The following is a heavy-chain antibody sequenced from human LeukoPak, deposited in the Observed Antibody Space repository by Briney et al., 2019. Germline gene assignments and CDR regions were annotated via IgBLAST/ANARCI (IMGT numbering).Heavy chain of an antibody. Sequence: GGSLRLSCAASGLTFSSYWMSWVRQAPGKGLEWVANIKRDGSEKYYVDSVKGRFTISRDNAKNSLYLQMNSLRAEDTAVYYCASDQFGEFLFDYWGQGTLVTVSS. J-gene: IGHJ4*02. CDR2: IKRDGSEK. CDR3: ASDQFGEFLFDY. CDR1: GLTFSSYW. V-gene: IGHV3-7*01. D-gene: IGHD3-10*01.